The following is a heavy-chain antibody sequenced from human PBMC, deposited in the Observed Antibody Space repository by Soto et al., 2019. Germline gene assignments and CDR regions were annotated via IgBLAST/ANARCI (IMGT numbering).Heavy chain of an antibody. CDR1: GGSISSGGYY. CDR3: ARGCMPTHFDY. CDR2: IYYSGST. Sequence: PSETLSLTCTVSGGSISSGGYYWSWIRQHPGKGLEWIGYIYYSGSTYYNPSLKSRVTISVDTSKNQFSLKLSSVTAADTAGDHCARGCMPTHFDYWGQGTLVTVSS. V-gene: IGHV4-31*02. J-gene: IGHJ4*02. D-gene: IGHD2-8*01.